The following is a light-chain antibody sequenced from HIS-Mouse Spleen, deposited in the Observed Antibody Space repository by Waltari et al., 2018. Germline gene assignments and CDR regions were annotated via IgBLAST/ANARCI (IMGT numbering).Light chain of an antibody. CDR2: EGS. J-gene: IGLJ3*02. V-gene: IGLV2-23*01. CDR3: CSYAGSSTYWV. CDR1: SSDVGSYNL. Sequence: QSALTQPASVSGSPGQSITISCTGTSSDVGSYNLVSWYQHHPGKAPKLSIYEGSKRRAGVSNRFSGSKSGNTAYLTLSGLQAEDEADYYCCSYAGSSTYWVFGGGTKLTVL.